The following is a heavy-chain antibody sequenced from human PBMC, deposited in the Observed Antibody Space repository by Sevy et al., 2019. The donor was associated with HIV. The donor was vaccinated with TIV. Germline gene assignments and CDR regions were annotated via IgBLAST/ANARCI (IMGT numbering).Heavy chain of an antibody. CDR2: IRPDGSDK. D-gene: IGHD1-26*01. V-gene: IGHV3-7*01. CDR3: ARGVGLDC. CDR1: GFTFSPYW. Sequence: GGSLRLSCAASGFTFSPYWMTWVRQAPGKGREWVANIRPDGSDKYYVESVKGRLTISSDNAKNSLYLQMNSLRADDTAMYYCARGVGLDCWGQRALVTVSS. J-gene: IGHJ4*02.